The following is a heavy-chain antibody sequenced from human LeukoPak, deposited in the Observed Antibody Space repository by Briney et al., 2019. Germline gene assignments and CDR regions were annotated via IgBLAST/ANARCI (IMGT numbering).Heavy chain of an antibody. CDR3: ARALGYCSGGSCTRGYNWFDP. Sequence: PSETLSLTCTVSGGSISSSDYYWGWIRQPPGKGLEWIGSIYYGGCTYYNPSLKSRVTISVDTSMNQFSLKLSFVTTADTAVYYCARALGYCSGGSCTRGYNWFDPWGQGTLVTVPS. J-gene: IGHJ5*02. CDR2: IYYGGCT. CDR1: GGSISSSDYY. V-gene: IGHV4-39*01. D-gene: IGHD2-15*01.